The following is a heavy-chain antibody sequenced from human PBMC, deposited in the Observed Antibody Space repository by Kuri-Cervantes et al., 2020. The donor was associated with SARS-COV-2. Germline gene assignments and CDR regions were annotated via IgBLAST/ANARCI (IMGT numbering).Heavy chain of an antibody. CDR3: AKGEYCSGSSCYREGVPLFDY. CDR2: ISGSGNSR. J-gene: IGHJ4*02. V-gene: IGHV3-23*01. Sequence: GGSLRLSCAASGFTFDSYGMSWVRQAPGKGLEWVSGISGSGNSRYYADSVKGRFTVSRDNSKNTLYMLINSLRAEDTAVYYCAKGEYCSGSSCYREGVPLFDYWSQGTLVTVSS. CDR1: GFTFDSYG. D-gene: IGHD2-2*01.